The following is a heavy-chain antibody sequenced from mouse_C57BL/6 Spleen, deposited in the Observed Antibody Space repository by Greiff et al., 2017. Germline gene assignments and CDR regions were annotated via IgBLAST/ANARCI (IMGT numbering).Heavy chain of an antibody. Sequence: VQLQQSGAELVRPGSSVKLSCKASGYTFTSYWMHWVKQRPIQGLEWIGNIDPSDSETHYNQKFKDKATLTVDKSSSTAYMQLSILTSEDSAVYYCARSSYYGSSYFWYFDVWGTGTTVTVSS. J-gene: IGHJ1*03. CDR1: GYTFTSYW. CDR3: ARSSYYGSSYFWYFDV. CDR2: IDPSDSET. V-gene: IGHV1-52*01. D-gene: IGHD1-1*01.